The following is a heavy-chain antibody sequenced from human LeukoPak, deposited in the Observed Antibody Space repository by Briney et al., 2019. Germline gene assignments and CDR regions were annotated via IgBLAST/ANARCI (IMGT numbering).Heavy chain of an antibody. CDR1: GFTTSNHY. V-gene: IGHV3-7*01. J-gene: IGHJ3*02. CDR2: IKQDGSDK. CDR3: ARESVVSGMIDDACDI. Sequence: GGSLRLSCVASGFTTSNHYMTWVRQAPGKGPEWVANIKQDGSDKHYVDSVKGRFTISRDNARNSLYLQMNSLRAEDTAVYYCARESVVSGMIDDACDIWGQGTMVIVSS. D-gene: IGHD1-26*01.